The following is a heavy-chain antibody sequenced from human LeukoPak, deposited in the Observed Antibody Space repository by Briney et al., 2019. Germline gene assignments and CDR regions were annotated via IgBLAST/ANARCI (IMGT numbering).Heavy chain of an antibody. CDR2: ISDSGGGT. CDR1: GFTFSSYA. D-gene: IGHD4-17*01. CDR3: ARDMGYGDYAYHYFDY. J-gene: IGHJ4*02. Sequence: PGGSLRLFCAASGFTFSSYAMSWVRQAPGKGLEWVSGISDSGGGTYYADSVKGRFIISRDNSKNMLYLQMNSLRPEDTAVYYCARDMGYGDYAYHYFDYWGQGTLVTVSS. V-gene: IGHV3-23*01.